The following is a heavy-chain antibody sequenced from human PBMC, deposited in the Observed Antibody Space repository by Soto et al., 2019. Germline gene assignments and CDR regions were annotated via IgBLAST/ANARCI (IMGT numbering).Heavy chain of an antibody. CDR2: IIPIFGTA. D-gene: IGHD3-16*01. CDR1: RGTFSSYS. V-gene: IGHV1-69*13. J-gene: IGHJ5*02. CDR3: AGRPRGWFDP. Sequence: VASVKVSCKASRGTFSSYSIICVRQAPGQGLEWMGGIIPIFGTANYAQKFQGRVTITADESTSTAYMELSSLRSEDTAVYYCAGRPRGWFDPWGQGTLVTVSS.